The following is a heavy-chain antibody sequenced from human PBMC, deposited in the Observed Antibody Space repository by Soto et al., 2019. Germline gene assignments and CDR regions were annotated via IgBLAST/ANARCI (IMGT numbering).Heavy chain of an antibody. CDR3: ARDFSSSFEENWFDP. Sequence: SETLSLTCAVSGYSISSGYYWGWIRQPPGKGLEWIGSIYHSGSTYYNPSLKSRVTISVDTSKNQFSLKLSSVTAADTAVYYCARDFSSSFEENWFDPWGQGTQVTVSS. CDR1: GYSISSGYY. J-gene: IGHJ5*02. V-gene: IGHV4-38-2*02. CDR2: IYHSGST. D-gene: IGHD6-6*01.